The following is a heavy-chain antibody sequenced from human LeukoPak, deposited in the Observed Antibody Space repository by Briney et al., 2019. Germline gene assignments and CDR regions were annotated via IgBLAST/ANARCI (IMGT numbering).Heavy chain of an antibody. CDR2: INPNSGGT. D-gene: IGHD4-23*01. CDR3: ARDYGGNSGGDY. Sequence: GASVKVSCKASGYTFIDYYMHWVRQAPGQGLEWMGWINPNSGGTNYAQKFQGRVTITRDTSISTAYMELSRLTSDDTAVYYCARDYGGNSGGDYWGQGTLVTVSS. CDR1: GYTFIDYY. V-gene: IGHV1-2*02. J-gene: IGHJ4*02.